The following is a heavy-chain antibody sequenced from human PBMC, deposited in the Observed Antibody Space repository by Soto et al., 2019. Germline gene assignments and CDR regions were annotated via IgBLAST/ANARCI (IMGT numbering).Heavy chain of an antibody. J-gene: IGHJ3*01. D-gene: IGHD5-18*01. CDR3: AREDTANGGAFDL. V-gene: IGHV1-46*01. Sequence: ASVQVSCKASGYIFTSYSIHWVRQAPGQGLEWMGIINPSGGSTSYTQKFQGRVTMTRDKSTSTVYMELSSLISEDTAVYYCAREDTANGGAFDLWGQGTMVTVSS. CDR1: GYIFTSYS. CDR2: INPSGGST.